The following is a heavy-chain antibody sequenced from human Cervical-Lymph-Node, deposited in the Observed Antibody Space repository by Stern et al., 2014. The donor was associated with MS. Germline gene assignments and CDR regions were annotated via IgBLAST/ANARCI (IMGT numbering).Heavy chain of an antibody. J-gene: IGHJ4*02. CDR1: GGSISSYY. V-gene: IGHV4-59*01. Sequence: QVQLQESGPGLVKPSETLSLTCTVSGGSISSYYWSWIRQTPGKGLEWIGYIYYSGSTNYNPSLKSRVTISVDTSKNQFSLKLSSVTAADTAVYYCAREALAAGGLDYWGQGTLVTVSS. CDR2: IYYSGST. D-gene: IGHD6-13*01. CDR3: AREALAAGGLDY.